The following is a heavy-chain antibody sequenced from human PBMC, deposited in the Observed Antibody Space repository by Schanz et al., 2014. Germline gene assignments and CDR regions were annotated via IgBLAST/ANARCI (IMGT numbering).Heavy chain of an antibody. CDR3: AKSYDTSGYSGFDY. V-gene: IGHV3-11*04. D-gene: IGHD3-22*01. CDR1: GFTFRDYY. Sequence: QVQLVESGGGLVKPGGSLRLSCAASGFTFRDYYMSWLRQAPGKGLEWVSCISSSGSTIYYADSVKGRFTISRDNSKNTLYLQMNSLRTEDTAVYFCAKSYDTSGYSGFDYWGQGTLVTVSS. J-gene: IGHJ4*02. CDR2: ISSSGSTI.